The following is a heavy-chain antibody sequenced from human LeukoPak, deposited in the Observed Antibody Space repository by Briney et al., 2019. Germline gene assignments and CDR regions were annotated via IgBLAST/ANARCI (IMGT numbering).Heavy chain of an antibody. Sequence: GGSLRLSCAASGFTFSSYGMHWVRQAPGKGLEWVAVISYDGSNKYYADSVKGRFTISRDNSKNTLYLQMNSLRAEDTAVYYCAAFWSGSDYWGQGTLVTVSS. V-gene: IGHV3-30*03. CDR2: ISYDGSNK. CDR3: AAFWSGSDY. D-gene: IGHD3-3*01. J-gene: IGHJ4*02. CDR1: GFTFSSYG.